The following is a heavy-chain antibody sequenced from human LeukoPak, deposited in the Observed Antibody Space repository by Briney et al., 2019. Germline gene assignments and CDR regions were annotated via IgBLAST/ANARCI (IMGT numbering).Heavy chain of an antibody. J-gene: IGHJ4*02. CDR2: IKQDGSEK. CDR3: ARDRIGGYNTFDY. V-gene: IGHV3-7*01. CDR1: GFTISSYW. Sequence: GGSLCLSCAASGFTISSYWMSWVRQAPGKGLEWGANIKQDGSEKYYVDPVKGRFTISRDNAKNSLNLQMNSLRAEATAVYYCARDRIGGYNTFDYWGQGTLVTVSS. D-gene: IGHD5-24*01.